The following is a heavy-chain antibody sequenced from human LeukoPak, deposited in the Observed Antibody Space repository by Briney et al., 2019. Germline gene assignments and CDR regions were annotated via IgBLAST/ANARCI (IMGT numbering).Heavy chain of an antibody. CDR1: GFTVSSYA. D-gene: IGHD3-22*01. J-gene: IGHJ4*02. CDR3: ARSPKVVTSPRFDY. V-gene: IGHV3-23*01. CDR2: ISGSFAST. Sequence: PGGSLRLSCAASGFTVSSYAMSWVRQAPGKGLEWVSTISGSFASTYYADSVEGGFSISRDNLKSTMSPQLNSLRAEDTAVYYCARSPKVVTSPRFDYWGKGALVTVSS.